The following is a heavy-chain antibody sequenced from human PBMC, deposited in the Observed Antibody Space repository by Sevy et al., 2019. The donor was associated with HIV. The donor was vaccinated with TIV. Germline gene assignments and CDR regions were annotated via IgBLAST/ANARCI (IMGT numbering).Heavy chain of an antibody. CDR1: GFKFSDYW. D-gene: IGHD3-3*01. V-gene: IGHV3-7*01. J-gene: IGHJ4*02. CDR3: AREVGGFNWRPYYFDS. Sequence: GGSLRLSCAASGFKFSDYWMSWVRQSPGKVLEWVATIKQDESEKYYVESVKGRFAISRDNGKNSVSLQMNGLRVEDTALYYCAREVGGFNWRPYYFDSWGQGTLVTVSS. CDR2: IKQDESEK.